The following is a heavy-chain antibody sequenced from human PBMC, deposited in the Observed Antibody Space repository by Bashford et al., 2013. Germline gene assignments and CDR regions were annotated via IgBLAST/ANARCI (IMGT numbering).Heavy chain of an antibody. D-gene: IGHD3-9*01. CDR3: ARGVGGDFDWLLYYYGMDV. CDR1: GGSISSYY. CDR2: IYYSGST. V-gene: IGHV4-59*01. Sequence: RPLLYSSETLSLTCTVSGGSISSYYWSWIRQPPGKGLEWIGYIYYSGSTNYNPSLKSRVTISVDTSKNQFSLKLSSVTAADTAVYYCARGVGGDFDWLLYYYGMDVWGQGTTVTVSS. J-gene: IGHJ6*02.